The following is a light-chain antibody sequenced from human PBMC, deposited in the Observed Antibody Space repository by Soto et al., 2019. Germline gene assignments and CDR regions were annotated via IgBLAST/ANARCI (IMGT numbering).Light chain of an antibody. J-gene: IGKJ2*01. V-gene: IGKV3-20*01. CDR3: QQYGRSFYT. CDR1: QSVSSAY. CDR2: GAS. Sequence: DIVLTQSPGTLSLSPGERATLSCRASQSVSSAYLAWYQQIPGQAPMLLIYGASSRETGIPGRFSGSGSGTDFTLTISGLEPEDFAVYYCQQYGRSFYTFGQGTKLEIK.